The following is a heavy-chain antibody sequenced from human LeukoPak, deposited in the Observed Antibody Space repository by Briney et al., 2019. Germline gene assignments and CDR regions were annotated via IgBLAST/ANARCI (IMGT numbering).Heavy chain of an antibody. J-gene: IGHJ4*02. D-gene: IGHD1-26*01. Sequence: GGSLRLSCAASGFTFSSYAMHWVRQAPGEGLEYVSAISSNGGSTYYANSVKGRFTISRDNSKNTLYLQMGSLRAEDMAVYYCARGRETGGRGSYIFDYWGQGTLVTVSS. V-gene: IGHV3-64*01. CDR2: ISSNGGST. CDR1: GFTFSSYA. CDR3: ARGRETGGRGSYIFDY.